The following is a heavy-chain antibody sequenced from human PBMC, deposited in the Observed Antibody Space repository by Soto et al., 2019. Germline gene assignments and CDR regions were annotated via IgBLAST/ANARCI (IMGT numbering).Heavy chain of an antibody. D-gene: IGHD7-27*01. CDR2: INAGNGNT. CDR1: GYTFTSYA. J-gene: IGHJ4*02. Sequence: QVQLVQSGAEVKKPGASVKVSCKASGYTFTSYAMHWVRQAPGQRLEWRGWINAGNGNTKYSQKCQGRVTITRDTSASTAYRELSSLRSEDTAVYYCARGGLGRGGALDYWGQGTLVTVSS. V-gene: IGHV1-3*01. CDR3: ARGGLGRGGALDY.